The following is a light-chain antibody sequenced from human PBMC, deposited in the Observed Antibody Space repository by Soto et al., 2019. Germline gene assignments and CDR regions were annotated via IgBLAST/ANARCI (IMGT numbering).Light chain of an antibody. CDR1: QSVSGSY. CDR3: QQYAGSRT. CDR2: GAS. Sequence: EIVLTQSPGTLSLSPGERATLSCRASQSVSGSYLAWYQQKPGQAPRLLIYGASSRATGIPDRFSGSGSGTDFTLTISRLEPEDFAVYYCQQYAGSRTFGQGNKVDI. J-gene: IGKJ1*01. V-gene: IGKV3-20*01.